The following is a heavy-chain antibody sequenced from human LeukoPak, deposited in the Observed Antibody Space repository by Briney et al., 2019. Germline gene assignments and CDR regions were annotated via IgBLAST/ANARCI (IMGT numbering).Heavy chain of an antibody. D-gene: IGHD6-6*01. CDR3: ARKYPDHWFDP. CDR1: GFTFTSHNMN. Sequence: LRLSCAASGFTFTSHNMNWVRQPPGKGLEWIGYIFYLGNTYYTPSLRSRVTISVDTSKNQFSLKLSSVTAADTAVYYCARKYPDHWFDPWGQGTLVTVSS. J-gene: IGHJ5*02. V-gene: IGHV4-30-4*08. CDR2: IFYLGNT.